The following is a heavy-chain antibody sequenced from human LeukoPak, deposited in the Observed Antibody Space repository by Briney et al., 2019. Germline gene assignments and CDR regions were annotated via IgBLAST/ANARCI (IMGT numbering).Heavy chain of an antibody. D-gene: IGHD3-9*01. Sequence: EPGGSLRLSCAASGFTFSSYDMHWVRQATGKGLEWVSAIGTAGDTYYPGSVKGRFTISRENAKNSLHLQMYSLRAGDTAVYYCARGWYYDILTGLGTGAFDIWGQGTMVTVSS. CDR3: ARGWYYDILTGLGTGAFDI. V-gene: IGHV3-13*01. CDR1: GFTFSSYD. CDR2: IGTAGDT. J-gene: IGHJ3*02.